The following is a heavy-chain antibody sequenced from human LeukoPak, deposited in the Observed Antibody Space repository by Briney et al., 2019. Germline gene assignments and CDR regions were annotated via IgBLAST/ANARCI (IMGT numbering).Heavy chain of an antibody. Sequence: SGGSLRLSCAASGFTFSSYSMNWVRQAPGKGLEWVSYISSSSSPIYYADSVKGRFTISRDNAKNSLYLQMNSLRVEDTAVYYCARSWMVRNGRWLDPWGQGTLVTVSS. V-gene: IGHV3-48*01. CDR1: GFTFSSYS. CDR3: ARSWMVRNGRWLDP. CDR2: ISSSSSPI. D-gene: IGHD3-10*01. J-gene: IGHJ5*02.